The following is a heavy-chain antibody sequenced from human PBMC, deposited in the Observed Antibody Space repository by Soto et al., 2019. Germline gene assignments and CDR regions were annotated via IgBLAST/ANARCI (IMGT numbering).Heavy chain of an antibody. V-gene: IGHV5-51*01. J-gene: IGHJ3*02. CDR2: IYPGDSDT. Sequence: GESLKISCKGSGYSFTSYWIGWVRQMPGKGLEWMGIIYPGDSDTRYSPSFQGQVTISADKSISTAYLQWSSLKASDTAMYYCARRYCSSTSCYKTDSAFDIWGQGTMVTVSS. CDR3: ARRYCSSTSCYKTDSAFDI. CDR1: GYSFTSYW. D-gene: IGHD2-2*02.